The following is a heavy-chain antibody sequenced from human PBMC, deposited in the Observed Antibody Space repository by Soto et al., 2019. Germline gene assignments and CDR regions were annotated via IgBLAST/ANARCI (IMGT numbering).Heavy chain of an antibody. CDR3: AKTEDIVVVPAATYFDY. CDR2: ISGSGGST. CDR1: GFTVSSKY. J-gene: IGHJ4*02. Sequence: GGSLRLSCAASGFTVSSKYMTWVRQAPGKGLEWVSAISGSGGSTYYADSVKGRFTISRDNSKNTLYLQMNSLRAEDTAVYYCAKTEDIVVVPAATYFDYWGQGTLVTVSS. D-gene: IGHD2-2*01. V-gene: IGHV3-23*01.